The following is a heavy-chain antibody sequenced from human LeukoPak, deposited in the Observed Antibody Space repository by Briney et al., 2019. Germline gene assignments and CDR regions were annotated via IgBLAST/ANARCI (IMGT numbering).Heavy chain of an antibody. CDR3: ARDGELGSPADAFDI. V-gene: IGHV3-7*01. CDR1: GFTFRSCW. D-gene: IGHD1-26*01. J-gene: IGHJ3*02. CDR2: IKRDGSET. Sequence: PGGSLRLSCAASGFTFRSCWMTWVRQYPGKGLEWVANIKRDGSETYYADSVKGRFTISRDNAKRSLYLQMNSLRAEDTAVYYCARDGELGSPADAFDIWGQGTMVTVSS.